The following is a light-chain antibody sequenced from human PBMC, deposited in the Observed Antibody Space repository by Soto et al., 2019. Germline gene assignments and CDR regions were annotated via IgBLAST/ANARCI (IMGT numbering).Light chain of an antibody. CDR3: GTWDSSLSAVV. Sequence: QSALTQPPSVSAAPGQRVAISCSGSSSNIGNNYVSWYQHLPGTAPKLLIYDHTKRPSGIPDRFSGSKSGTSATLGITGLQTGDEADYYCGTWDSSLSAVVFGGGTKLTVL. CDR1: SSNIGNNY. J-gene: IGLJ2*01. V-gene: IGLV1-51*01. CDR2: DHT.